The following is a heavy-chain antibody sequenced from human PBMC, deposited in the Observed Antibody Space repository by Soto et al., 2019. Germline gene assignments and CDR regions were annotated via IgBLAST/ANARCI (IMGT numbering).Heavy chain of an antibody. J-gene: IGHJ4*02. CDR2: FNGHSGNT. Sequence: ASVKVSCKASGYSFTTYDLSWLRQAPGHGLEWMGSFNGHSGNTNYAQKFQGRVTMTSDTSTTTAFMELRSLRSDDTAVYYCARGVDTDMVPYYFDYWGQGTLVTVSS. CDR3: ARGVDTDMVPYYFDY. CDR1: GYSFTTYD. D-gene: IGHD5-18*01. V-gene: IGHV1-18*04.